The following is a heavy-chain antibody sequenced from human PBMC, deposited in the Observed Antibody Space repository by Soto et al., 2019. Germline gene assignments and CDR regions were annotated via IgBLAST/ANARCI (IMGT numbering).Heavy chain of an antibody. D-gene: IGHD5-12*01. CDR2: IYHSGST. Sequence: SETLSLTCAVSGGSISSSNWWSWVRQPPGKGLEWIGEIYHSGSTNYNPSLKSRLTISVDKSKNQFSLKRSSVTAADTAVDYCARRRVRDGYNYPDAFDIWGQGTMVTVSS. V-gene: IGHV4-4*02. CDR3: ARRRVRDGYNYPDAFDI. CDR1: GGSISSSNW. J-gene: IGHJ3*02.